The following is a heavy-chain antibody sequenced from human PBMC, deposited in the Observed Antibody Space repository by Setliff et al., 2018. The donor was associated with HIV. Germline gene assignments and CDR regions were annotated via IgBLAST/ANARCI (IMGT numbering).Heavy chain of an antibody. CDR2: IYQGGST. J-gene: IGHJ4*02. V-gene: IGHV4-59*08. D-gene: IGHD6-13*01. CDR1: GGSLSAYY. Sequence: SETLSLTCTVSGGSLSAYYWSWIRQPPGKGLEWIGSIYQGGSTYYNPSLRSRVTISVDTSKNQFFLKLRSVTAADTAVYFCATTIAAAFSPVYYWGQGTLVTVSS. CDR3: ATTIAAAFSPVYY.